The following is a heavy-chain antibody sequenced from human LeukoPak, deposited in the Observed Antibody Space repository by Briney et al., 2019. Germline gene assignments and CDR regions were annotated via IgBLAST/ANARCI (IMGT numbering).Heavy chain of an antibody. CDR3: VKTNQYYYGSGTYWDY. CDR1: GFTFSSYA. J-gene: IGHJ4*02. V-gene: IGHV3-64D*09. D-gene: IGHD3-10*01. CDR2: ISSYGGST. Sequence: GGSLRLSCSASGFTFSSYAMFWVRQAPGKGLKYVSAISSYGGSTHYADSVKGRFTISRDNSKNRLYLQMSSLRTEDTAVYYCVKTNQYYYGSGTYWDYWGQGTLVTVSS.